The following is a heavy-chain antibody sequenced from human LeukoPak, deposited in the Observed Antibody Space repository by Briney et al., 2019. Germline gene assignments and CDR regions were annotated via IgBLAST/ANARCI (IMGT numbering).Heavy chain of an antibody. V-gene: IGHV4-59*08. D-gene: IGHD3-10*01. CDR1: GGSITSYY. CDR3: ARRKNYGSGSYFFDY. J-gene: IGHJ4*02. CDR2: INYRGGT. Sequence: SETLSLTCTVSGGSITSYYWSWIRQPPGKGLEWIGYINYRGGTDYNPSLKSRVTISVDTSKNHFSLKLNSVTAADTAVYFCARRKNYGSGSYFFDYWGQGTLVTVSS.